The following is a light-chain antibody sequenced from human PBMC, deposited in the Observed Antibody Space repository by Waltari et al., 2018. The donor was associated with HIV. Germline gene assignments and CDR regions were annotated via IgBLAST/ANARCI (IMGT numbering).Light chain of an antibody. CDR3: QSYDSSLSASV. CDR1: RSTIGAGYD. J-gene: IGLJ2*01. CDR2: GNT. Sequence: QSVLTQPPPVSGAQGQRVTISCPGGRSTIGAGYDVTWYQQLPGTAPKLLIYGNTNRPSGVPDRFSGSKSGTSASLAITGLQAEDEADYYCQSYDSSLSASVFGEGTKLTVL. V-gene: IGLV1-40*01.